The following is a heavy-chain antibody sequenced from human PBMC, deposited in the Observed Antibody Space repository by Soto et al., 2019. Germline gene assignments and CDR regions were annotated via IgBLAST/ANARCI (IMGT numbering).Heavy chain of an antibody. J-gene: IGHJ4*02. CDR3: ARDRLRFLGGFDY. CDR1: GFTLSSYG. Sequence: GGSLRLSCAASGFTLSSYGMHWVRQAPGKGLEWVAVIWYDGSNKYYADSVKGRFTISRDNSKNTLYLQMNSLRAEDTAVYYCARDRLRFLGGFDYWGQGTLVTVSS. D-gene: IGHD3-3*01. V-gene: IGHV3-33*01. CDR2: IWYDGSNK.